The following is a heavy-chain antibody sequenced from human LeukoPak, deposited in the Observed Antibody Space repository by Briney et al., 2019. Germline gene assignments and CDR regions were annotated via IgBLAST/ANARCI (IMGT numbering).Heavy chain of an antibody. CDR1: GGSISGHY. D-gene: IGHD2-15*01. Sequence: SETLSLTCTDSGGSISGHYWSWIRQPPGKGLEWMGYVYYSRSANYNASLKCRVTMSLDTSKDQLSLKLTSVTAADTAVYYCARGGWSYDHWGQGTLVTVSS. V-gene: IGHV4-59*11. J-gene: IGHJ4*02. CDR2: VYYSRSA. CDR3: ARGGWSYDH.